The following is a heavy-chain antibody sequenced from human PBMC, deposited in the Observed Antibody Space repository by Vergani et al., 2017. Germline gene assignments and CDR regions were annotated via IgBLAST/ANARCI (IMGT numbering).Heavy chain of an antibody. CDR2: ISYDGSNK. CDR3: AREVLWNYLGFDIDY. D-gene: IGHD1-7*01. V-gene: IGHV3-30*01. CDR1: GFTFSSYA. J-gene: IGHJ4*02. Sequence: QVQLVESGGGVVQPGRSLRLSCAASGFTFSSYAMHWVRQAPGKGLEWVAVISYDGSNKYYADSVKGRFTISRDNSKNTLYLQMNSLRAEDTALYYCAREVLWNYLGFDIDYWGQGTLVTVSS.